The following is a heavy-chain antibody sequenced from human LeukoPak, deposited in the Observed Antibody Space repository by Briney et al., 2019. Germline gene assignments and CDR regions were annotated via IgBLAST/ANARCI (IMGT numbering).Heavy chain of an antibody. CDR2: IYHSGST. CDR1: GYSLSSGYY. J-gene: IGHJ4*02. D-gene: IGHD2-2*02. CDR3: ARVRYCSSTSCYTGFDY. Sequence: KPSETLSLTCAVPGYSLSSGYYWGWIRQPPGKGLEWVGSIYHSGSTYNNPSLKSRVTISVDTSKNQFSLKLSSVTAADTAVYYCARVRYCSSTSCYTGFDYWGQGTLVTVSS. V-gene: IGHV4-38-2*01.